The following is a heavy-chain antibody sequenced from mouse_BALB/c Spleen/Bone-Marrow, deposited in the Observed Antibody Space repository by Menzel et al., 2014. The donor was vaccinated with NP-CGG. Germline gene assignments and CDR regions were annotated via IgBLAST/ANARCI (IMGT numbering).Heavy chain of an antibody. V-gene: IGHV3-2*02. CDR1: GYSITSDYA. Sequence: EVKLMESGPGLVEPSQSLSLTCTVTGYSITSDYAWNWIRQFPENKLEWMGYISYSGSTSYNPSLKSRISITRDTSKNQFFLQLNSVTTEDTATYYCARYDYDVGYFDYWGQGTTLTVSS. D-gene: IGHD2-4*01. J-gene: IGHJ2*01. CDR3: ARYDYDVGYFDY. CDR2: ISYSGST.